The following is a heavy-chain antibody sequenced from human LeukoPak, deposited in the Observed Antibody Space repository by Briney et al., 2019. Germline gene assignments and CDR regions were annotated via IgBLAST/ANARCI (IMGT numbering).Heavy chain of an antibody. V-gene: IGHV3-74*01. CDR1: GFTFSSYW. J-gene: IGHJ1*01. CDR2: INTDGSST. CDR3: YGANAEH. Sequence: PGGSLGLSCAASGFTFSSYWMHWVRQAPGKGLMWVSGINTDGSSTSYADSVKGRFTISRDNAKNTLFLQMNSLRAEDTAVYYCYGANAEHWGQGTLVTVSS. D-gene: IGHD4-23*01.